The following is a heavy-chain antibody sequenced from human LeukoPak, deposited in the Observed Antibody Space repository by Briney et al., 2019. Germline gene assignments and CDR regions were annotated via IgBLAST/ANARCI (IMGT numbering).Heavy chain of an antibody. D-gene: IGHD5-18*01. V-gene: IGHV3-74*01. CDR3: ATGHSYYYNS. Sequence: GGSLRLSCAASGFTFSTYWMHWVRQAPGKGLVWVSRINGDGSSTSSADSVKGRFTISRDNAKNTVYLQMNSLRAKDTAVYYCATGHSYYYNSWGQGTLVTVPS. CDR1: GFTFSTYW. J-gene: IGHJ4*02. CDR2: INGDGSST.